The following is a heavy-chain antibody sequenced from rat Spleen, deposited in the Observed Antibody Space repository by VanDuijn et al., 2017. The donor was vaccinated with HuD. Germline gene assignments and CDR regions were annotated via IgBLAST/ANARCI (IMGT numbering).Heavy chain of an antibody. CDR2: ISYDGGST. Sequence: EVQLVESGGGLVQPGRSLKLSCAASGFTFSNYGMAWVRQAPKKGLEWVAYISYDGGSTYYRDPVKGRFTISRDNAKSTLYLQMDSLRSEDTATYYCTTGSGGYPDYWGQGVMVTVSS. J-gene: IGHJ2*01. CDR1: GFTFSNYG. V-gene: IGHV5-20*01. D-gene: IGHD1-11*01. CDR3: TTGSGGYPDY.